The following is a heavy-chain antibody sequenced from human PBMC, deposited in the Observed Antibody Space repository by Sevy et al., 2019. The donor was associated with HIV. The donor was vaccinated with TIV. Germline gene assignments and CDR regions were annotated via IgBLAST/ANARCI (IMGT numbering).Heavy chain of an antibody. V-gene: IGHV3-49*04. CDR3: TSPLGMGLSGPSDAFDI. CDR1: GFTFGDYA. J-gene: IGHJ3*02. Sequence: GGSLRLSCTASGFTFGDYAMSWVRQAPGKGLEWVGFIRSKAYGGTTEYAAYVEGRFTISRDDSKSNAYLQMNSLKTEDTAVYYCTSPLGMGLSGPSDAFDIWGQGTMVTVSS. CDR2: IRSKAYGGTT. D-gene: IGHD2-8*01.